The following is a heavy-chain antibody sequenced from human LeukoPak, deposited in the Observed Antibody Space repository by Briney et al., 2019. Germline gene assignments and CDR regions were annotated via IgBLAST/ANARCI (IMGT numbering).Heavy chain of an antibody. J-gene: IGHJ4*02. Sequence: GTSVKVSCKASGFTFTTSTMHWVRQTRGQRLEWMGCIVVGSGRTNYAQDFQQIITITRDMSTSTAYMELSSLRSEDTAVYYFAVTVAGPFFDNWGQGTLVTVFS. CDR1: GFTFTTST. CDR3: AVTVAGPFFDN. D-gene: IGHD6-19*01. CDR2: IVVGSGRT. V-gene: IGHV1-58*02.